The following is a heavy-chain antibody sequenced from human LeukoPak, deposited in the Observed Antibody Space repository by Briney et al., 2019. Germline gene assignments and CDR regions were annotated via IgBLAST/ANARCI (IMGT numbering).Heavy chain of an antibody. J-gene: IGHJ4*02. CDR2: INPNSGGQ. CDR1: VYTFTGYY. V-gene: IGHV1-2*02. D-gene: IGHD3-10*01. Sequence: SVSVSSKASVYTFTGYYMHCVRQAPGQGREWRGWINPNSGGQNYAQKFEGRVPMTRDTYIRTDDRELSRLRSEETAVYYRARYSSGKLYYFDYWGQGTLVTVSS. CDR3: ARYSSGKLYYFDY.